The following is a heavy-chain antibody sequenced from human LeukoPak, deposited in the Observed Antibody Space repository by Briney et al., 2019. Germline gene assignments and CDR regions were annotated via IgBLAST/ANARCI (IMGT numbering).Heavy chain of an antibody. J-gene: IGHJ5*02. CDR2: IYYSGST. V-gene: IGHV4-59*01. CDR1: GGSISSYY. CDR3: ARAGELTPLNWFDP. Sequence: SEALSLTCTVSGGSISSYYWSWIRQPPGKGLEWIGYIYYSGSTNYNPSLKSRVTISVDTSKNQFSLKLSSVTAADTAVYYCARAGELTPLNWFDPWGQGTLVTVSS. D-gene: IGHD1-26*01.